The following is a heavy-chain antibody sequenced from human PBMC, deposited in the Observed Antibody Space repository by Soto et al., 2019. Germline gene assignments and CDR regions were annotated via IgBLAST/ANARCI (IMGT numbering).Heavy chain of an antibody. J-gene: IGHJ3*02. CDR3: TTRHVVVTAAFAFDI. CDR1: GFTFSNAW. V-gene: IGHV3-15*07. Sequence: EVQLVESGGGLVKPGGSLRLSCAASGFTFSNAWMNWVRQAPGKGLEWVGRIKSKTDGGTTDYAAPVKGRFTISRDDSKNTLYLQMNSLKTEDTAVYYCTTRHVVVTAAFAFDIWGQGTMVTVSS. CDR2: IKSKTDGGTT. D-gene: IGHD2-21*02.